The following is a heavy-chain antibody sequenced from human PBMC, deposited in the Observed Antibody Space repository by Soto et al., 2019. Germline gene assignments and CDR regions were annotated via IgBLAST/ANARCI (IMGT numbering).Heavy chain of an antibody. D-gene: IGHD1-26*01. CDR1: GLNFSSYA. Sequence: GGPLRHSYAAAGLNFSSYAMHWVSKDPGKGLEWVAVISYDGSNKYYADSVKGRFTISRDNSKNTLYLQMNSLRAEDTAVYYCARATSIVGATPNWFDPWGQGTLVTVSS. V-gene: IGHV3-30-3*01. J-gene: IGHJ5*02. CDR3: ARATSIVGATPNWFDP. CDR2: ISYDGSNK.